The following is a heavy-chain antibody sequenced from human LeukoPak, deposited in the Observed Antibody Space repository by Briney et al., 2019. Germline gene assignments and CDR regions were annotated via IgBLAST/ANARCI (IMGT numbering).Heavy chain of an antibody. V-gene: IGHV3-23*01. J-gene: IGHJ4*02. CDR1: GFTFSSYA. CDR2: ISGSGGST. D-gene: IGHD6-13*01. CDR3: AKDAALMGSSWYSAFDY. Sequence: GGSLRLSCAASGFTFSSYATSWVRQAPGKGLEWVSAISGSGGSTYYADSVKGRFTISRDNSKNTLYLQMNSLRAEDTAVYYCAKDAALMGSSWYSAFDYWGQGTLVTVSS.